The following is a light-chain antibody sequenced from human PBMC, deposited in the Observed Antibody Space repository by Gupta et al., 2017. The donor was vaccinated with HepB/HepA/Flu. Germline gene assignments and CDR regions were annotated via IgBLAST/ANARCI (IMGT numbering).Light chain of an antibody. CDR3: AALYNILSGYV. J-gene: IGLJ1*01. V-gene: IGLV1-47*02. CDR1: SSNVRRDN. CDR2: TDE. Sequence: QSVLTLPSSASGPPGQRVTISCSGISSNVRRDNVYWYRQRPVTASKLLIYTDEQRPSGVPDRFSGSKSGTSASLSISGLRAEDEADYYCAALYNILSGYVFGTGTGVTVL.